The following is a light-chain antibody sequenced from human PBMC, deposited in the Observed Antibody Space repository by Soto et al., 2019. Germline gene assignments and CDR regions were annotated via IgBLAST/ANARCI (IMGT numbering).Light chain of an antibody. J-gene: IGKJ1*01. CDR1: QSISDL. CDR2: EAS. V-gene: IGKV1-5*03. Sequence: DIQMTQSPSTLSASVGDRVTITCRASQSISDLLAWYQQKPGKAPKLLIYEASSLKSGVPSRFSGSGSGTEYTLTISSLQPYDFATYYCQQYNGYWTFGQGTKVEIK. CDR3: QQYNGYWT.